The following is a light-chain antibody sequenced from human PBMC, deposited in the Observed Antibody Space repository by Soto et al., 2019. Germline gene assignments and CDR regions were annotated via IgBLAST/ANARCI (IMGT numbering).Light chain of an antibody. CDR3: SSFAGSNNFPDV. J-gene: IGLJ1*01. CDR1: SSDVRAYDY. V-gene: IGLV2-8*01. Sequence: QSVLTQPPSASVSPGQSVTISCTGTSSDVRAYDYVSWYQQHPGKAPKLLIYEINKRPSGVPDRFSGSKSGNTASLTVSGLQAEDEADYYCSSFAGSNNFPDVFGPGTKVTV. CDR2: EIN.